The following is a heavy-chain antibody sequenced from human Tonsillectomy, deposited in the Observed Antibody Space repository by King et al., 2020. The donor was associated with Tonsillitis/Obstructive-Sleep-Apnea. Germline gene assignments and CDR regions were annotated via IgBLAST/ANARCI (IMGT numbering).Heavy chain of an antibody. CDR3: ASLLGAFDI. J-gene: IGHJ3*02. CDR1: GFTFSTYS. D-gene: IGHD7-27*01. Sequence: VQLVESGGGLVKPGGSLRLSCAASGFTFSTYSMNWVRQAPGKGLEWVSSISSSSSYLYYADSVKGRFTISRDNAKNSLYLQMNSLRAEDTAVYYCASLLGAFDIWGQGTMVTVSS. CDR2: ISSSSSYL. V-gene: IGHV3-21*01.